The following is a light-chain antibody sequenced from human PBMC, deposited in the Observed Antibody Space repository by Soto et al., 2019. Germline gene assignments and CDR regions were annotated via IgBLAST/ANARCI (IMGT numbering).Light chain of an antibody. J-gene: IGLJ1*01. CDR1: SSDLGGYNF. CDR2: QVS. Sequence: QSALTQPASVSGSPGQSITISCTGTSSDLGGYNFVSWCQHHPGKAPKLMIYQVSNRPSGVSNRFSGSKSGNTASLTISGLQAEDEADYYCCSYTSSSPYVFGTGTKVTVL. CDR3: CSYTSSSPYV. V-gene: IGLV2-14*01.